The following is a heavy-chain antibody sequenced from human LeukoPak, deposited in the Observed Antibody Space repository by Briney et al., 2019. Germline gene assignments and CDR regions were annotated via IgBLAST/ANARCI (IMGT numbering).Heavy chain of an antibody. CDR3: ARVPSDRTKYMDV. Sequence: PGGSLRLSCAASGFTVSSNYMSWVRQAPGKGLEWVSIIYSGGSTYYADSVKGRFTISRDNSKNTLYLQMNSLRAEDTALYYCARVPSDRTKYMDVWGKGTTVTVSS. CDR1: GFTVSSNY. CDR2: IYSGGST. V-gene: IGHV3-53*01. J-gene: IGHJ6*03. D-gene: IGHD2-15*01.